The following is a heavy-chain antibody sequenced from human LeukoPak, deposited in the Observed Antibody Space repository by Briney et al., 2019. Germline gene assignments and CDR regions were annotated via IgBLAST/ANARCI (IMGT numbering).Heavy chain of an antibody. D-gene: IGHD1-26*01. CDR1: GFIFSNYG. V-gene: IGHV3-30*02. Sequence: GGSLRLSCEASGFIFSNYGIHWVRQAPGKGLEWVVFIRYDGSNKYYADSVKGRFTISRDNSKNTLYLQMNSLRAEDTAVYYCAKWELLGYWGQGTLVTVSS. CDR2: IRYDGSNK. J-gene: IGHJ4*02. CDR3: AKWELLGY.